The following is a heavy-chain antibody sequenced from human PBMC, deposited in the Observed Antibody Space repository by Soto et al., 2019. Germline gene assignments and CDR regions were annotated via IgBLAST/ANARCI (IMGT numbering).Heavy chain of an antibody. V-gene: IGHV3-23*01. CDR1: GFTFSNYA. J-gene: IGHJ4*02. CDR2: ISGSGDST. Sequence: QTGGSLRLSCSASGFTFSNYAMSWVRQAPGKGLEWVSTISGSGDSTYFADSVKGRFTISRDNSKNTLYLQMNSLRAEDTAIYYCAKPSSGIFLAFDYWGQGTLVTVYS. D-gene: IGHD6-19*01. CDR3: AKPSSGIFLAFDY.